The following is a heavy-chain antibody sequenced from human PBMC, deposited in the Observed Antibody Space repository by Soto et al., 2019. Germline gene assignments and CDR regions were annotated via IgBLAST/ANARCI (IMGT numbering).Heavy chain of an antibody. CDR1: GFTVSSNY. Sequence: GGSLRLSCAASGFTVSSNYMSWVRQATGKGLEWVSVIYSGGSTYYADSVKGRFTISRDNSKNTLYLQMNSLRAEDTAVYYCSSNSVYYGSGSPYYSYMDVWVKGTTVTVSS. D-gene: IGHD3-10*01. CDR3: SSNSVYYGSGSPYYSYMDV. V-gene: IGHV3-53*01. CDR2: IYSGGST. J-gene: IGHJ6*03.